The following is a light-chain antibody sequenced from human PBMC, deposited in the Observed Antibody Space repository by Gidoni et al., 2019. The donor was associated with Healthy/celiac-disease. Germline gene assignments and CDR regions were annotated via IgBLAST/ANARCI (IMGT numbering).Light chain of an antibody. CDR2: GAA. V-gene: IGKV3-20*01. Sequence: ELVLTQSPGTLSLSPGERATLSCRASQSVSSSYLAWYQQKPGQAPRLLIYGAASRATGIPDRFSGSGSGTDFTLTSSRLEPEDFAVYYCQQYGSSLMYTFGQGTKLEIK. CDR3: QQYGSSLMYT. J-gene: IGKJ2*01. CDR1: QSVSSSY.